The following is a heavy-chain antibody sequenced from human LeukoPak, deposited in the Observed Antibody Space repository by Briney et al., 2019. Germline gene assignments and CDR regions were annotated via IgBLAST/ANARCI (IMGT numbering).Heavy chain of an antibody. CDR1: GGSFSTYY. D-gene: IGHD3-10*01. CDR2: ISSSGSTI. CDR3: ARGRRGSQGAFDI. J-gene: IGHJ3*02. V-gene: IGHV3-11*04. Sequence: LSLTCAVYGGSFSTYYWSWIRQAPGKGLEWVSYISSSGSTIYYADSVKGRFTISRDNAKNSLYLQMNSLRAEDTAVYYCARGRRGSQGAFDIWGQGTMVTVSS.